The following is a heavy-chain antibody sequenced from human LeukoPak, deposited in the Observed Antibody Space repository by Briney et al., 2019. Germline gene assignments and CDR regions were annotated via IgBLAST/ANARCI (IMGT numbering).Heavy chain of an antibody. CDR1: GFTFSNYG. CDR3: AKGSHITMIEFLAERFDY. J-gene: IGHJ4*02. CDR2: ISGSGGTT. Sequence: PGGTLRLSCAASGFTFSNYGMSWVRQAPGKGLEWVSAISGSGGTTYYADSVKGRFTISRDNSKNTLYLQMNSLRAEDTAVYYCAKGSHITMIEFLAERFDYWGQGTLVTVSS. V-gene: IGHV3-23*01. D-gene: IGHD3-22*01.